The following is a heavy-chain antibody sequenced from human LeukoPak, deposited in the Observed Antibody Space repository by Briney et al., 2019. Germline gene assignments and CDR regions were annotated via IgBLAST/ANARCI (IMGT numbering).Heavy chain of an antibody. Sequence: SETVSLTCTVSGYSISSGYYWAWIRQPPGKGLEWIGSIYYSGNTYYNPSLKSRVTISLDTSKNQFSLKLSSVTAADTAVYYCARVLGGGYYGETYWGQGTLVTVSS. CDR2: IYYSGNT. V-gene: IGHV4-38-2*02. J-gene: IGHJ4*02. CDR3: ARVLGGGYYGETY. D-gene: IGHD4-17*01. CDR1: GYSISSGYY.